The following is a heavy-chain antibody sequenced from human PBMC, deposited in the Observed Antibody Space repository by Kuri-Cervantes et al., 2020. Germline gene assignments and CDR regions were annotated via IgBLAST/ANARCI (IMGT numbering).Heavy chain of an antibody. CDR3: AKKGLWGYYYYGLDV. J-gene: IGHJ6*02. Sequence: GGSLRLSCAASGFTFSSYAMHWVRQAPGKGLEWVAVISYDGSNKYYADSVKGRFTISRDNSKNTLYLQMNSLRAEDTAVYYCAKKGLWGYYYYGLDVWGQGTTVTVSS. CDR1: GFTFSSYA. CDR2: ISYDGSNK. D-gene: IGHD7-27*01. V-gene: IGHV3-30-3*02.